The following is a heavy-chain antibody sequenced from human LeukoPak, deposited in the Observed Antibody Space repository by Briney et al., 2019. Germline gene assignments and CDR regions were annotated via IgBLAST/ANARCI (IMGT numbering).Heavy chain of an antibody. CDR2: IYHSGST. CDR3: ARGAFGVLLSAFDI. V-gene: IGHV4-38-2*02. J-gene: IGHJ3*02. Sequence: SETLSLTCTVSGYSISSGYYWGWIRQPPGKGLEWIGNIYHSGSTYSNPTLKSRVIISVDTSKNQFSLKLSSVTAADTAVYWCARGAFGVLLSAFDIWGQGTMVTVSS. CDR1: GYSISSGYY. D-gene: IGHD3-3*01.